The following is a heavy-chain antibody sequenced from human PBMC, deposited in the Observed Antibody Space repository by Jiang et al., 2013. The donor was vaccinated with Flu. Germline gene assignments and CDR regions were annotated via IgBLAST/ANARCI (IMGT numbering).Heavy chain of an antibody. Sequence: GAEVKKPGASVKVSCKASGYTFTSYGISWVRQAPGQGLEWMGWISAYNGNTNYAQKLQGRVTMTTDTSTSTAYMELRSLRSDDTAVYYCARDNGFITMIVVAALFDYWGQGTLVTVSS. V-gene: IGHV1-18*04. CDR3: ARDNGFITMIVVAALFDY. J-gene: IGHJ4*02. CDR1: GYTFTSYG. D-gene: IGHD3-22*01. CDR2: ISAYNGNT.